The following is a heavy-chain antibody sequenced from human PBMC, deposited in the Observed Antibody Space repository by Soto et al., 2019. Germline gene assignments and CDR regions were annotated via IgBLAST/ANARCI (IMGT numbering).Heavy chain of an antibody. J-gene: IGHJ3*02. CDR3: AKGTATLNRDCSGGSCYTRIPDAFDI. CDR2: ISGSGGST. V-gene: IGHV3-23*01. Sequence: EVQLLESGGGLVQPGGSLRLSCAASGFTFSSYAMSWVRQAPGKGLEWVSAISGSGGSTYYADSVKGRFTISRDNSKNTLYLQMNSLRAEDTAVYYCAKGTATLNRDCSGGSCYTRIPDAFDIWGQGTMVTVSS. CDR1: GFTFSSYA. D-gene: IGHD2-15*01.